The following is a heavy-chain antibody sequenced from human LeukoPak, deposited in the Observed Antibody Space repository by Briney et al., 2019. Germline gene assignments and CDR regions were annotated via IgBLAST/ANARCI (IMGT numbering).Heavy chain of an antibody. Sequence: PSETLSLTCAVYVGSFSGYYWSWIRQPPGMGLEWIGYSYDSGSTYCNPSLKTRVTISVDTSKNQFSLKLSSVTAADTAVYYCARVGSGSFDYWGQGTLVTVSS. D-gene: IGHD6-19*01. CDR2: SYDSGST. J-gene: IGHJ4*02. CDR3: ARVGSGSFDY. V-gene: IGHV4-59*01. CDR1: VGSFSGYY.